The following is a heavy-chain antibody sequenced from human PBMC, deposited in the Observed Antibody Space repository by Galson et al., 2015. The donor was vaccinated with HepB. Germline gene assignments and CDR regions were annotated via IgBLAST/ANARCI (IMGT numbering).Heavy chain of an antibody. D-gene: IGHD6-19*01. CDR3: VSLSLAVAEHAFDF. CDR1: GFTFRRYW. V-gene: IGHV3-74*01. Sequence: SLRLSCAASGFTFRRYWMHWVRQAPGKGLVWVSGINADGSNTRHADSVKGRFTVSRDNAKNTLYLQMSSLRAEDTAVYYCVSLSLAVAEHAFDFWGQGTMVTVSS. CDR2: INADGSNT. J-gene: IGHJ3*01.